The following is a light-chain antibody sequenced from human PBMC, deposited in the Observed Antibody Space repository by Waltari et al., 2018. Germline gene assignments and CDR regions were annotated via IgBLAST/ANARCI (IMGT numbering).Light chain of an antibody. V-gene: IGLV2-8*01. CDR1: DIGDYNF. Sequence: DIGDYNFVSWYQQHPGKAPKLMIYEVSKRPSGVPDRFSGSKSGYTASLTVSGLQAEDEAEYYCSSYGGRNNLIFGGGTKLTVL. CDR3: SSYGGRNNLI. CDR2: EVS. J-gene: IGLJ2*01.